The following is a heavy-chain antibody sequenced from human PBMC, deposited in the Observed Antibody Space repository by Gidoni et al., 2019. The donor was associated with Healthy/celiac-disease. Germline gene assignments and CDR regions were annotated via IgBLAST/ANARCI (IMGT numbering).Heavy chain of an antibody. CDR2: ISYDGSNK. Sequence: QVQLVESGGGVVQPGRPLRLSCAASGFTFSSYGMHWVRQAPGKGLEWVAVISYDGSNKYYADSVKGRFTISRDNSKNTLYLQMNSLRAEDTAVYYCAKAILVDYGDYGMDDAFDIWGQGTMVTVSS. CDR3: AKAILVDYGDYGMDDAFDI. V-gene: IGHV3-30*18. D-gene: IGHD4-17*01. CDR1: GFTFSSYG. J-gene: IGHJ3*02.